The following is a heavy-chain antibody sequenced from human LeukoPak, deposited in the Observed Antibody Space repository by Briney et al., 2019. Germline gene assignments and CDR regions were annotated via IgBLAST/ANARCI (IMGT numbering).Heavy chain of an antibody. J-gene: IGHJ4*02. CDR3: ARDPHDYGDLFDY. V-gene: IGHV3-7*01. D-gene: IGHD4-17*01. CDR2: IKQDGSER. Sequence: PGGSLRLSCAASGFTFSNSWMSWVRQAPGKGLEWVANIKQDGSERYYVDSLKDRFTISRDNAKTSLYLQINSLRAEDTAVYYCARDPHDYGDLFDYWGQGTLVTVSS. CDR1: GFTFSNSW.